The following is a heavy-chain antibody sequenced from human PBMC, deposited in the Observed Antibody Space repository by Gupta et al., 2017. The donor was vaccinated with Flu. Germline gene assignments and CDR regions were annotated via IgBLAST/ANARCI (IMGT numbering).Heavy chain of an antibody. CDR3: ARGSIIVVVTENAFDI. J-gene: IGHJ3*02. D-gene: IGHD2-21*02. Sequence: QVQLVQSGAEVKKPGASVKVSCKASGYTFTSYYMHWVRQAPGQGLEWMGIINPSGGSTSYAQKFQGRVTMTRDTSTSTVYMELSSLRSEDTAVYYCARGSIIVVVTENAFDIWGQGTMVTVSS. CDR1: GYTFTSYY. CDR2: INPSGGST. V-gene: IGHV1-46*03.